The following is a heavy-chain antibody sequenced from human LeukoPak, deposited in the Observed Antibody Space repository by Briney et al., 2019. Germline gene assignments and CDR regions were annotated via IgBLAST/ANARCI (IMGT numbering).Heavy chain of an antibody. Sequence: ASVKVSCKASGYTFTSYYMHWVRQAPGLGLEWMGIINPSGGSTSYAQKFQGRVTMTRDTSTSTVYMELSSLRSEDTAVYYCARDSSGWYKLDYWGQGTLVTVSS. D-gene: IGHD6-19*01. CDR3: ARDSSGWYKLDY. CDR1: GYTFTSYY. J-gene: IGHJ4*02. V-gene: IGHV1-46*01. CDR2: INPSGGST.